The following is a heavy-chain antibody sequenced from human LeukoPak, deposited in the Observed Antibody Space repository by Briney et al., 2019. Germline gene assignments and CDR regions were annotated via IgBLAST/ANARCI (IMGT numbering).Heavy chain of an antibody. CDR2: INPSGGST. Sequence: ASVKVSCKASGYTFTSYYMHWVRQAPGQGLEWMGIINPSGGSTSYAQKFQGRVTMTRDMSTSTVYMELSSLRSEDTAVYYCARASIMITFGGVIVTQGDAFDIWGQGTMVTVSS. V-gene: IGHV1-46*01. CDR1: GYTFTSYY. J-gene: IGHJ3*02. CDR3: ARASIMITFGGVIVTQGDAFDI. D-gene: IGHD3-16*02.